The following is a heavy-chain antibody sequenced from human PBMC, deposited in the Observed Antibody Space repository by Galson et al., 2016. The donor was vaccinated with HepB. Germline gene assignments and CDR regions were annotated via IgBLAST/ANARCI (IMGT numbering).Heavy chain of an antibody. J-gene: IGHJ4*02. CDR1: GGSISSSSYY. CDR2: IYYSGST. Sequence: SETLSLTCTVSGGSISSSSYYWGWIRQPPGKGLEWIGSIYYSGSTYYNPSLKSRVTISVDTSKNQFSLKLGSVTAADTAVYYCARRNVTPFDFWGQGTLVTVSS. D-gene: IGHD2-8*01. CDR3: ARRNVTPFDF. V-gene: IGHV4-39*01.